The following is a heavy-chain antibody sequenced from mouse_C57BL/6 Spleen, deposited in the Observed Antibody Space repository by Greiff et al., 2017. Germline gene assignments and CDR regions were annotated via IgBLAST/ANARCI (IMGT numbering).Heavy chain of an antibody. D-gene: IGHD3-2*02. CDR1: GFSLTSYG. Sequence: QVQLKESGPGLVQPSQSLSITCTVSGFSLTSYGVHWVRQSPGKGLEWLGVIWRGGSTDYNAAFMSRLSITKDNSKSQVFFKMNSLQADDTAIYYCARESSSGYGWIAYWGQGTLVTVSA. V-gene: IGHV2-5*01. CDR3: ARESSSGYGWIAY. CDR2: IWRGGST. J-gene: IGHJ3*01.